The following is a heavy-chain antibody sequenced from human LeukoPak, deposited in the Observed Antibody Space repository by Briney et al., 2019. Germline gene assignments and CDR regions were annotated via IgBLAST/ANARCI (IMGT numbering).Heavy chain of an antibody. V-gene: IGHV3-72*01. D-gene: IGHD3-10*01. CDR1: GFTFSDHY. Sequence: GGSPRLSCAASGFTFSDHYMDWVRQAPGKGLEWVGRTRNKANSYTTEYAASVKGRFTISRDDSKNSLYLQMNSLKTEDTAVYYCARGLRGMVLDYWGQGTLVTVSS. CDR3: ARGLRGMVLDY. J-gene: IGHJ4*02. CDR2: TRNKANSYTT.